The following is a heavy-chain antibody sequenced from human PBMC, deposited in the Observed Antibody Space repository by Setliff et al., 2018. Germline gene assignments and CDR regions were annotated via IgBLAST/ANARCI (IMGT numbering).Heavy chain of an antibody. V-gene: IGHV4-4*07. Sequence: SETLSLTCTVSGGSISNYYWSWIRQPAGKGLEWIGRIYTSGSTNYNPSLKSRVTMSVDTSKNQFSLKLSSVTAADTAVYYCARKGISALSGDFDMWGQGTMVTVS. CDR3: ARKGISALSGDFDM. CDR1: GGSISNYY. CDR2: IYTSGST. J-gene: IGHJ3*02. D-gene: IGHD2-15*01.